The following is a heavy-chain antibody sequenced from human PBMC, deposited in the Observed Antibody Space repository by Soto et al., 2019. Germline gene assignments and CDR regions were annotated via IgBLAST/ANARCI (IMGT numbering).Heavy chain of an antibody. V-gene: IGHV1-69*13. J-gene: IGHJ3*02. CDR3: ARGGDIQSSGYLDAFDT. CDR1: GGIFSSYA. CDR2: IIPIFGTA. D-gene: IGHD3-22*01. Sequence: SVKVACKASGGIFSSYAISWVRQAPGQGLEWMGGIIPIFGTANYAQKFQGRVTITADESTSTAYMELSSLRSEDTAVDYCARGGDIQSSGYLDAFDTWGQGTMVTVSS.